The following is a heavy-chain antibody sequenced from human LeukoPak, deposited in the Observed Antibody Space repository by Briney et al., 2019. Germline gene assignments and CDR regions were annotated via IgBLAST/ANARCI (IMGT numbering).Heavy chain of an antibody. Sequence: GASVKVSCKASGYTFTGSYIHWVRQAPGQGLEWMGWINPNSGGTYYARKFQGRVTVTRDTSIGTASMELSRLTSDDTAVYYCARADSSYFFDYWGQGTLVTVSS. CDR3: ARADSSYFFDY. J-gene: IGHJ4*02. CDR2: INPNSGGT. CDR1: GYTFTGSY. V-gene: IGHV1-2*02. D-gene: IGHD3-22*01.